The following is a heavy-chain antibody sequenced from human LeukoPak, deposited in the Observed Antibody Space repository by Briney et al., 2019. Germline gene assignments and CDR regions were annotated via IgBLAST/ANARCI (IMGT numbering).Heavy chain of an antibody. J-gene: IGHJ4*02. V-gene: IGHV4-31*03. CDR3: ARVVGVGYGYHFDY. Sequence: PSETLSLTCTVSAGSISIVGYYWSWIRQHPGNGLEWIGYIYYSGSTYYNPSLKSRVTISVETSKNQFSLKLRSMAAADTAVYYCARVVGVGYGYHFDYWGQGTLVTVSS. CDR1: AGSISIVGYY. D-gene: IGHD5-18*01. CDR2: IYYSGST.